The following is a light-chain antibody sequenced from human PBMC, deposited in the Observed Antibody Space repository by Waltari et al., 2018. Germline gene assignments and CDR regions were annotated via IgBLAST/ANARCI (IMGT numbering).Light chain of an antibody. Sequence: QIVLTQSPSASASLGASVKLTCTLSSGHTSNGIAWLQQQPEKGPRYLMKVNSDGSHSKGDKIPDRFSGSSSGTEHYLTISSLQSEDEADYYCQTGGHGTWVFGGGTKLTVL. CDR1: SGHTSNG. J-gene: IGLJ3*02. V-gene: IGLV4-69*01. CDR2: VNSDGSH. CDR3: QTGGHGTWV.